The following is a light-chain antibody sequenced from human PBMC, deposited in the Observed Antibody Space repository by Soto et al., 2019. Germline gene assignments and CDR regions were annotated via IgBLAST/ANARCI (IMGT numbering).Light chain of an antibody. CDR3: QQYNNYPRT. CDR2: DAS. CDR1: QSISSW. Sequence: DIHMTQSPSTLPASVGDRVTITCRASQSISSWLAWYQQKPGKAPKLLIYDASSLESGVPSRFSGSGSGTEFTLTISSLQPDDFATYYCQQYNNYPRTFGQGTKVDIK. V-gene: IGKV1-5*01. J-gene: IGKJ1*01.